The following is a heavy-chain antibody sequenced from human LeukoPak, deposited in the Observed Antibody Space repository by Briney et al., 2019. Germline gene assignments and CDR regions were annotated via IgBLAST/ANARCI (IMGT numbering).Heavy chain of an antibody. Sequence: GGSLRLSCAASGFPFSDYWMEWVRQAPGKGMEWVANINQDGNIQYYADSVKGRFTISRNNAKNSLSLQMYSLRAEDTAIYFCSRSLDYLGQGALVTVSS. CDR3: SRSLDY. J-gene: IGHJ4*02. CDR2: INQDGNIQ. CDR1: GFPFSDYW. V-gene: IGHV3-7*01.